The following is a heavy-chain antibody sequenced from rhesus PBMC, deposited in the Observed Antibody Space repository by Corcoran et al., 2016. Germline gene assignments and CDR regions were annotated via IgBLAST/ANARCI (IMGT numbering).Heavy chain of an antibody. D-gene: IGHD2-15*01. CDR2: IYCSGSST. Sequence: QLPLQASGPGLGKPAETLAGTCAVTGGSISSSYWLWTRRAPGKGLEWIGCIYCSGSSTIYNPSLKSRVTLSVDTSKNQFSLKLSSVTAADTAVYFCVRVSTSLDVWGRGVLVTVSS. CDR3: VRVSTSLDV. V-gene: IGHV4-169*01. J-gene: IGHJ5-2*02. CDR1: GGSISSSY.